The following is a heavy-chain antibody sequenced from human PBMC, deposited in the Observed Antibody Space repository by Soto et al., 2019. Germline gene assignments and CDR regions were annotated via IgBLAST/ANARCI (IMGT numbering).Heavy chain of an antibody. V-gene: IGHV4-39*01. CDR2: FFIGGNT. Sequence: SETLSLACTVSGGCISSSTYYWGWMRQPPGKGLEWIASFFIGGNTYYNPSLKSRVTISVDTSTNQFSLKLSSVTAADTAVYYCARLFYYDTSGSYYYFDYWGQGTLVTVSS. CDR1: GGCISSSTYY. CDR3: ARLFYYDTSGSYYYFDY. D-gene: IGHD3-22*01. J-gene: IGHJ4*02.